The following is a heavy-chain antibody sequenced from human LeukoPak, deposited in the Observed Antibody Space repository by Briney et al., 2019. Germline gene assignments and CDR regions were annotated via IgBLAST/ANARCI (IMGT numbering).Heavy chain of an antibody. J-gene: IGHJ4*02. CDR1: GFTFSSYA. Sequence: GGPLRLSCAAFGFTFSSYAMHWVRQAPGKGLEYVSAISSNGGSTYYANSVKGRFTISRDNSKNALYLQMGSLRAEDMAVYYCARVPRGGSYWFDYWGQGTLVTVSS. CDR2: ISSNGGST. D-gene: IGHD1-26*01. V-gene: IGHV3-64*01. CDR3: ARVPRGGSYWFDY.